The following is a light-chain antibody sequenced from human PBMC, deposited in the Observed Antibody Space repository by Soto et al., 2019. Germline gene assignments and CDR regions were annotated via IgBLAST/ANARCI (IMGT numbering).Light chain of an antibody. CDR3: QKRSNWPIT. V-gene: IGKV3-11*01. CDR2: DES. CDR1: QSVSSY. J-gene: IGKJ5*01. Sequence: EIVLTQAPATLSLSPGERATLSCRASQSVSSYLAWYQQKPGQAPRILIYDESNRATGIPDRFSGRGSGTDFNLTISRLEPEDFAVYYCQKRSNWPITCGQGTRREIK.